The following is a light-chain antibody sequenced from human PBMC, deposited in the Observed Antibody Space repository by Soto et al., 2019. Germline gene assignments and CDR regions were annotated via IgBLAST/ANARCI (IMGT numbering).Light chain of an antibody. J-gene: IGKJ1*01. CDR3: QQYNSYTWT. Sequence: DIQMTQSPSTLSASVGDRVTITCRASQSISSWLAWYQLKPGKAPKLLIYKASSLESGVPSRFSGSGSGTEFPLTISSLQPDDFATYYCQQYNSYTWTFGQGTKVEIK. V-gene: IGKV1-5*03. CDR2: KAS. CDR1: QSISSW.